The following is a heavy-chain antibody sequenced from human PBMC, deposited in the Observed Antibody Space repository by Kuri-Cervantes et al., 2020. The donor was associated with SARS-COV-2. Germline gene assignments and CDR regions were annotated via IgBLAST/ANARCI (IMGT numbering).Heavy chain of an antibody. CDR2: IRSKAYGGTT. V-gene: IGHV3-49*03. J-gene: IGHJ5*02. CDR3: ARESSRYSSSALDP. Sequence: GESLKISCTASGFTFGDYAMSWFRQAPGKGPEWVGFIRSKAYGGTTEYAASVKGRFTISRDDSKSIAYLQMNSLKTEDTAVYYCARESSRYSSSALDPWGQGTLVTVSS. CDR1: GFTFGDYA. D-gene: IGHD6-6*01.